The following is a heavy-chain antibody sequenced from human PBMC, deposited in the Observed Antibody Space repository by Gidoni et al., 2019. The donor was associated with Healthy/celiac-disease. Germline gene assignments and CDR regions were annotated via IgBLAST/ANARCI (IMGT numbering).Heavy chain of an antibody. J-gene: IGHJ4*02. CDR2: ISYDGSNK. CDR3: AKDHITMVRGGGGGYFDY. CDR1: GFNFSSYG. D-gene: IGHD3-10*01. V-gene: IGHV3-30*18. Sequence: QVQLVESGGGVVQPGRSLRLSCAASGFNFSSYGLHWVRQAPGKGLEWVAVISYDGSNKYYADSVKGRFTISRDNSKNTLYLQMNSLRAEDTAVYYCAKDHITMVRGGGGGYFDYWGQGTLVTVSS.